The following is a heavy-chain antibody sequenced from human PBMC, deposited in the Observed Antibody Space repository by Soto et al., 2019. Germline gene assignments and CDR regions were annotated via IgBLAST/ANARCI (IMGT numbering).Heavy chain of an antibody. CDR2: LSGSGVST. V-gene: IGHV3-23*01. J-gene: IGHJ6*02. Sequence: EVQLLESGGGLVQPGGSLRLSCAASGFTFSSYAMTWVRQAPGKGLEWVSALSGSGVSTYYADSVKGRFTISRDNSKNTLYLQMNSLRAEDTVVYYCAKEGGSKDYYDTSGYYLYYYYAMDVWGQGTTVTVSS. CDR3: AKEGGSKDYYDTSGYYLYYYYAMDV. CDR1: GFTFSSYA. D-gene: IGHD3-22*01.